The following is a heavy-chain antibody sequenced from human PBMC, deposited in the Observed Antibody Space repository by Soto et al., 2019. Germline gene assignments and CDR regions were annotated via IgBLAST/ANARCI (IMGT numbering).Heavy chain of an antibody. D-gene: IGHD2-15*01. CDR2: ISGSGGST. CDR3: AKASCSGGSCYSEYFQH. V-gene: IGHV3-23*01. Sequence: GGSLRLSCAASGFTFSDYYMSWIRQAPGKGLEWVSAISGSGGSTYYADSVKGRFTISRDNSKNTLYLQMNSLRAEDTAVYYCAKASCSGGSCYSEYFQHWGQGTLVTVSS. CDR1: GFTFSDYY. J-gene: IGHJ1*01.